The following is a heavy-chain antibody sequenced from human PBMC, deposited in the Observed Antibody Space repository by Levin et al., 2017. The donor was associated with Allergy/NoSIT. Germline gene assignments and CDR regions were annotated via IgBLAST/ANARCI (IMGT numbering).Heavy chain of an antibody. J-gene: IGHJ4*02. CDR1: GFTFSSYG. D-gene: IGHD2/OR15-2a*01. CDR2: ISYDGSNK. V-gene: IGHV3-30*18. Sequence: GGSLRLSCAASGFTFSSYGMHWVRQAPGKGLEWVAVISYDGSNKYYADSVKGRFTISRDNSKNTLYLQMNSLRAEDTAVYYCAKGALFNIVLDYWGQGTLVTVSS. CDR3: AKGALFNIVLDY.